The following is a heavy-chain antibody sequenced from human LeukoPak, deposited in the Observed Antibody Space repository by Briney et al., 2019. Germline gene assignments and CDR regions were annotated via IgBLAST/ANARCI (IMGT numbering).Heavy chain of an antibody. CDR2: ISGSGGST. J-gene: IGHJ4*02. D-gene: IGHD6-19*01. CDR3: ASAGSGLY. CDR1: GFTFNSYA. Sequence: GGSLRLSCAASGFTFNSYALSWVRQAPGKGLEWVSGISGSGGSTFYADSVKGRFTISRDNAKNPLYLQMNSLRDEDTAVYYCASAGSGLYWGQGTLVTVSS. V-gene: IGHV3-23*01.